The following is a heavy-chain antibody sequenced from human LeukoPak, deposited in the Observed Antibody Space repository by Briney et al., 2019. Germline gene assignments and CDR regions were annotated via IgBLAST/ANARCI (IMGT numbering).Heavy chain of an antibody. CDR1: GFTFSNAW. D-gene: IGHD5-12*01. Sequence: PGGSLRLSCAASGFTFSNAWMSWVRQAPDKGLEWVGRIKRKTDGGTTDYAAPVKGRFTISRDDSKNTLYLQMNSLNIEDTAVYYCTITVATSIDYWGQGTLVTVSS. J-gene: IGHJ4*02. CDR2: IKRKTDGGTT. CDR3: TITVATSIDY. V-gene: IGHV3-15*01.